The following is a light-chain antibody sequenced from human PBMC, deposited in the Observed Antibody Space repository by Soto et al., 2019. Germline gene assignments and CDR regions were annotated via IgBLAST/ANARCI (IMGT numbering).Light chain of an antibody. CDR1: QSVSTNF. V-gene: IGKV3-20*01. CDR2: GAS. J-gene: IGKJ1*01. Sequence: EIVLTQSPGTLSLSPEEGATLSCRASQSVSTNFFAWYQQKPGQAPRPLIYGASTSATGIPDRFSGSGSGTDFTLTISRLEPEDFAVYYCQQYGRASWTFGQGSKVDIK. CDR3: QQYGRASWT.